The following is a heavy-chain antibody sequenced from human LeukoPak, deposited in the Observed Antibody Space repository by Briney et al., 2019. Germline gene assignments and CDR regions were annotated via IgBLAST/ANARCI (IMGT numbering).Heavy chain of an antibody. V-gene: IGHV3-30*02. Sequence: PGGSLRLSCAASGFTFSSYAMSWVRQAPGKGLEWVAVIWYDGSNKYYADSVKGRFTISRDNSKNTLYLQMNSLRAEDTAVYYCAKDSLGYCSSTSCYSLDPWGQGTLVTVSS. CDR2: IWYDGSNK. CDR1: GFTFSSYA. D-gene: IGHD2-2*01. CDR3: AKDSLGYCSSTSCYSLDP. J-gene: IGHJ5*02.